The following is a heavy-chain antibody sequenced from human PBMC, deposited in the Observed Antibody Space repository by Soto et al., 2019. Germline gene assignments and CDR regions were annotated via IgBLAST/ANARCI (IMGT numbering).Heavy chain of an antibody. J-gene: IGHJ4*02. V-gene: IGHV1-69*02. CDR2: IIPILGIA. CDR3: ASLRPNDEELIDC. CDR1: GGTFSSYT. D-gene: IGHD1-26*01. Sequence: QVQLVQSGAEVKKPGSSVKVSCKASGGTFSSYTISWVRQAPGQGLEWMGRIIPILGIANYAQKFQGSVTITADKPTSTAYMELSRLRSEDTVVYYCASLRPNDEELIDCCGQGTLVTVSS.